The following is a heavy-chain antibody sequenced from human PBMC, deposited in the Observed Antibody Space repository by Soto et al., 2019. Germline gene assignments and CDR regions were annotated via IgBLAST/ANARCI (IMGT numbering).Heavy chain of an antibody. CDR3: TRDRGYSYGHYYGMDV. CDR1: GFTFGDYA. CDR2: IRSKAYGGTT. J-gene: IGHJ6*02. V-gene: IGHV3-49*03. Sequence: PGGSLRLSCTASGFTFGDYAMSWFRQAPGKGLEWVGFIRSKAYGGTTEYAASVKGRFTISRDDSKSIAYLQMNSLKTEDTAVYYCTRDRGYSYGHYYGMDVWGQGTTVTVSS. D-gene: IGHD5-18*01.